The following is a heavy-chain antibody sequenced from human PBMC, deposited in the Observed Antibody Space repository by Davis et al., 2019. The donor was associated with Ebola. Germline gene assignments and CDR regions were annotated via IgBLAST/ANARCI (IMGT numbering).Heavy chain of an antibody. CDR3: ARASDGGSGHFTFDY. CDR1: GFSFSDHY. J-gene: IGHJ4*02. V-gene: IGHV3-72*01. CDR2: IRNKAKRYTT. D-gene: IGHD2/OR15-2a*01. Sequence: GESLKIPCATSGFSFSDHYMDWVRQAPGKGLEWVGRIRNKAKRYTTEYAASVKGRFTVSRDDSKNSLYLQMNSLKTEDTAVYYCARASDGGSGHFTFDYWGQGALVTVSS.